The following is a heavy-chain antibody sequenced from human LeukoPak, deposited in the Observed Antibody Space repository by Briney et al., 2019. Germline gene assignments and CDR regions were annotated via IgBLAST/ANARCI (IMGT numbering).Heavy chain of an antibody. J-gene: IGHJ5*02. CDR1: GYTFTSYA. CDR2: INTNTGNP. V-gene: IGHV7-4-1*02. CDR3: ARVHCGGDCFTNWFDP. Sequence: ASVRVSCKASGYTFTSYAMNWVRQAPGQGLEWMGWINTNTGNPTYAQGFTGRFVFSLDTSVSTAYLQISSLKAEDTAVYYCARVHCGGDCFTNWFDPWGQGTLVTVSS. D-gene: IGHD2-21*02.